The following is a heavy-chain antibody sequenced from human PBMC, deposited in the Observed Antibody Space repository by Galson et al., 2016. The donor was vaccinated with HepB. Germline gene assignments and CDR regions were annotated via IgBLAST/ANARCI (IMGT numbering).Heavy chain of an antibody. CDR3: TPTWLGVETSS. J-gene: IGHJ4*02. CDR1: GFSFGVYA. CDR2: VRSKAYGGTT. D-gene: IGHD1-26*01. Sequence: SLRLSCAASGFSFGVYAMSWFRQAPGKGLEWVGFVRSKAYGGTTEYAASVKGRFTISRDDSKSIAYLQMNSLKTEDTAIYYCTPTWLGVETSSWGQGTLVTGSS. V-gene: IGHV3-49*03.